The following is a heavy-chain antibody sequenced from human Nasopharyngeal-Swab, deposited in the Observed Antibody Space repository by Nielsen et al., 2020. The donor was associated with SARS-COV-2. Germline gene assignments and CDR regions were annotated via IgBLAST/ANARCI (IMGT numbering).Heavy chain of an antibody. CDR1: GFTFRSYT. Sequence: GGSLRPSCAPSGFTFRSYTLNWVRQAPGKGLEWVSYISSSSTTIYYTGSVRGRFTISRDNAKNSLFLQMNSLRNEDTAVFYCTRDIYPGAHGMDVWGQGTTVTVSS. V-gene: IGHV3-48*02. D-gene: IGHD2-2*02. J-gene: IGHJ6*02. CDR3: TRDIYPGAHGMDV. CDR2: ISSSSTTI.